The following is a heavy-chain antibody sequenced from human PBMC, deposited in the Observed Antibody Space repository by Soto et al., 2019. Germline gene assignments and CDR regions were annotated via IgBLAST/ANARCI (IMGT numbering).Heavy chain of an antibody. CDR3: ARDSPSIDAFHL. J-gene: IGHJ3*01. Sequence: PSETLSLTCAVSGVSITNGDWWSWVRQPPGKGLGWIGEIYHSGSTKYNPSLESRATISVGKSTNQFSLRLDSVTAADTAFYYCARDSPSIDAFHLWGQATMVSVS. V-gene: IGHV4-4*02. CDR2: IYHSGST. CDR1: GVSITNGDW.